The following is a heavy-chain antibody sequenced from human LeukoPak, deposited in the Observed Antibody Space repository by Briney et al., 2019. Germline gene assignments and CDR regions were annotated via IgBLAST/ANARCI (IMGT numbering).Heavy chain of an antibody. J-gene: IGHJ4*02. V-gene: IGHV3-53*01. CDR2: IYSGGST. Sequence: GGSLRLSCVASGFTVSRNYMTWVRQAPGEGLEWVSVIYSGGSTYYADSVKGRFTIPRDNSKNTLYLQMNSLRVEDTAVYYCARDFPGIAVAGTRPLDYWGQGTLVTVSS. CDR1: GFTVSRNY. CDR3: ARDFPGIAVAGTRPLDY. D-gene: IGHD6-19*01.